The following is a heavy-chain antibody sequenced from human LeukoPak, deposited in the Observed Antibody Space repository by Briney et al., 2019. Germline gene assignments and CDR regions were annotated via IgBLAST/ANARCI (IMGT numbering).Heavy chain of an antibody. Sequence: PSETLSLTCTVSGGSISSYYWSWIRQPPGKGLEWIGYIYYSGSTNYNPSLKSRVTISVDTSKNQFSLKLSSVTAADTAVYYCAATQLGYSGYDLYSNGDYWGQGTLVPVSS. CDR3: AATQLGYSGYDLYSNGDY. CDR2: IYYSGST. CDR1: GGSISSYY. J-gene: IGHJ4*02. D-gene: IGHD5-12*01. V-gene: IGHV4-59*08.